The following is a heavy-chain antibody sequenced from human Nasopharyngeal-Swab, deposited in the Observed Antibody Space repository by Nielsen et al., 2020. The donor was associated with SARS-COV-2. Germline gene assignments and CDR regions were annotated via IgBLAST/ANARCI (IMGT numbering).Heavy chain of an antibody. CDR3: ATLYGSGIYAGYYYYYGMDV. J-gene: IGHJ6*02. CDR1: GFTFSDYY. CDR2: ISSSGSTI. V-gene: IGHV3-11*04. Sequence: GESLKISCAASGFTFSDYYMSWIRQAPGKGLEWVSYISSSGSTIYYADSVKGRFTISRDNAKNSLYLQMNSLRAEDTAVYYCATLYGSGIYAGYYYYYGMDVWGQGTTVTVSS. D-gene: IGHD3-10*01.